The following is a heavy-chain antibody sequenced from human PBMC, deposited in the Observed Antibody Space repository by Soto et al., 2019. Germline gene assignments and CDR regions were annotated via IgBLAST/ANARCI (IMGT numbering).Heavy chain of an antibody. Sequence: EVPLLESGGGLVQPGGSLRLSCAASGFTFISYAMSWVRQAPGRGLEWVSAISGSGGSTYYADSVKGRFTISRDNSKNTLYLQMTSLRAEDTAVYYCAKASGWFGEFDYWGQGPLVTVSS. CDR3: AKASGWFGEFDY. J-gene: IGHJ4*02. CDR2: ISGSGGST. D-gene: IGHD3-10*01. CDR1: GFTFISYA. V-gene: IGHV3-23*01.